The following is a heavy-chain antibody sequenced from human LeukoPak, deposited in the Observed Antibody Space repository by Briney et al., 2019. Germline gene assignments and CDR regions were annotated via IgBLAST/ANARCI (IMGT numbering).Heavy chain of an antibody. V-gene: IGHV3-53*01. J-gene: IGHJ4*02. CDR3: ARDRIGKYSIDY. CDR1: GFTVSSNY. D-gene: IGHD2-15*01. Sequence: GGSLRLSCAASGFTVSSNYMTWVRQAPGQGLEWVSVIYFGGTTYYADSVKGRFTISRDDSKNTLYLQMNSLRVEDTAVYYCARDRIGKYSIDYWGQGTLVTVSS. CDR2: IYFGGTT.